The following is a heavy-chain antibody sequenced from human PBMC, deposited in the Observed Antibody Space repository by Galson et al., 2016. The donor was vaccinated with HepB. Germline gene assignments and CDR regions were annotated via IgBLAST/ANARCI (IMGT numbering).Heavy chain of an antibody. D-gene: IGHD4-11*01. J-gene: IGHJ4*01. Sequence: SLRLSCAASGVTVSNNYMSRVRQAPGRGLEWVSVIYSGGATYYADSVKGRFTISRDNSKNTVYLQMNSLRAEDTAIYYCAKDPDSDSQKEVHNDWWGQGTLVTVSS. CDR2: IYSGGAT. V-gene: IGHV3-66*01. CDR3: AKDPDSDSQKEVHNDW. CDR1: GVTVSNNY.